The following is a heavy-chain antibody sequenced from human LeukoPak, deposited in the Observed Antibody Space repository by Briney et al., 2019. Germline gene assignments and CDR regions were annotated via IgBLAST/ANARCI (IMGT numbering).Heavy chain of an antibody. V-gene: IGHV3-48*01. CDR1: GFAFSGYI. J-gene: IGHJ4*02. CDR3: ARDQWLDY. Sequence: GGSLRLSCAASGFAFSGYIMDWVRQAPGRGLEWVSFIGTSGNPIYYADAVKGRFTVSRDNAKNSLYLQMNSLRAEDTAVYYCARDQWLDYWGQGTLVTVSS. CDR2: IGTSGNPI. D-gene: IGHD6-19*01.